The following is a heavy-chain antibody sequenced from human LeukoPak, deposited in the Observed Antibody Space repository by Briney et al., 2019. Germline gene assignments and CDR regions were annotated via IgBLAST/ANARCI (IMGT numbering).Heavy chain of an antibody. V-gene: IGHV1-18*01. CDR2: ISAYNGNT. CDR1: GYTFTSYG. D-gene: IGHD3-22*01. Sequence: ASVKVSCKASGYTFTSYGISWVRQAPGQGLEWMGWISAYNGNTNYAQKLQGRVTMTTDTSTSTAYMELRSLRSDDTAVCYCARDYYDSSGYTLFDYWGQGTLVTVSS. J-gene: IGHJ4*02. CDR3: ARDYYDSSGYTLFDY.